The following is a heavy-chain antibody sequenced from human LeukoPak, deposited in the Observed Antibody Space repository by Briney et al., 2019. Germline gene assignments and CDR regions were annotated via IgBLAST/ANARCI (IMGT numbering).Heavy chain of an antibody. J-gene: IGHJ4*02. D-gene: IGHD3-10*01. V-gene: IGHV3-48*01. Sequence: PGGSLRLSCAASGFIFSNYKMNWVRQAPGKGLEWVSYISSSSSTIYYADSVKGRFTISRDNAKNSLYLQMNSLRAEDTAVYYCARGPRYYYGSGAPHFDYWGQGTLVTVSS. CDR1: GFIFSNYK. CDR3: ARGPRYYYGSGAPHFDY. CDR2: ISSSSSTI.